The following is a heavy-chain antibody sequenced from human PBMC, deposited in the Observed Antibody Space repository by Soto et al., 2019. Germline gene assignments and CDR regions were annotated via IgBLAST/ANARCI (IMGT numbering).Heavy chain of an antibody. CDR3: ARGEQQQLYYFDY. J-gene: IGHJ4*02. V-gene: IGHV4-34*01. D-gene: IGHD6-13*01. CDR2: INHSGST. CDR1: GGSFSGYY. Sequence: PSETLSLTCAVYGGSFSGYYWSWIRQPPGKGLEWIGEINHSGSTNYNPSLKSRVTISVDTSKNQFSLKLSSVTAADTAVYYCARGEQQQLYYFDYWGRGTLVTVSS.